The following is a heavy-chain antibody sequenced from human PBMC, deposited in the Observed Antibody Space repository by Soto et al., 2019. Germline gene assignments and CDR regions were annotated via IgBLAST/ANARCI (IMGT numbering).Heavy chain of an antibody. J-gene: IGHJ4*02. CDR2: ITSSGGAT. D-gene: IGHD2-2*02. V-gene: IGHV3-48*03. Sequence: GSLRLSCAASGFGFSNYEMNWVRQAPGKGLEWVSYITSSGGATMYADSVKGRFTISRDNAKDSLYLQMNSLRVGDTAVYYCARGDCKTSCYIGFWGQGALVTVSS. CDR1: GFGFSNYE. CDR3: ARGDCKTSCYIGF.